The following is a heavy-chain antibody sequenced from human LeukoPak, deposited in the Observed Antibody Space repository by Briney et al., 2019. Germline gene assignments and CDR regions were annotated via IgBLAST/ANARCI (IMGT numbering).Heavy chain of an antibody. CDR1: GVSISSSSYY. J-gene: IGHJ4*02. Sequence: PSETLSLTCTVSGVSISSSSYYWGWLRQPPGKGLEWIGSIYYSGSTYYNPSLKSRVTISVDTSKNQFSLKLSSVTAADTAVYYCARDSSSWKGGTDYWGQGTLVTVSS. D-gene: IGHD6-13*01. V-gene: IGHV4-39*07. CDR2: IYYSGST. CDR3: ARDSSSWKGGTDY.